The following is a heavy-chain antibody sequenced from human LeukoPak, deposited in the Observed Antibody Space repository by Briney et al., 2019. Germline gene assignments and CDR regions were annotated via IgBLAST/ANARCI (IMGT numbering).Heavy chain of an antibody. Sequence: ASAKVSCKASGYTFTSYGISWVRQAPGQGLEWMGWISAYNGNTNYAQKLQGRVTMTTDTSTSTAYMELRSLRSDDTAVYYCARLRHDILTGYSAALRDYYYMDVWGKGTTVTISS. D-gene: IGHD3-9*01. CDR2: ISAYNGNT. J-gene: IGHJ6*03. CDR3: ARLRHDILTGYSAALRDYYYMDV. V-gene: IGHV1-18*01. CDR1: GYTFTSYG.